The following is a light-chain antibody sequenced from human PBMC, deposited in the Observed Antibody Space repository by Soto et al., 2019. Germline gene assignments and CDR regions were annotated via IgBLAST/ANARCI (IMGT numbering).Light chain of an antibody. Sequence: EIVLTQSPVTLSLSPGERATLSCRASQSVFSSLAWYQQKPGQAPRLLIYDASTRATAIPARFRGSGSGTDFTLTISSLEPADFAVYYCHQRSTWPLTFGGGTKVEVK. CDR2: DAS. CDR3: HQRSTWPLT. J-gene: IGKJ4*01. CDR1: QSVFSS. V-gene: IGKV3-11*01.